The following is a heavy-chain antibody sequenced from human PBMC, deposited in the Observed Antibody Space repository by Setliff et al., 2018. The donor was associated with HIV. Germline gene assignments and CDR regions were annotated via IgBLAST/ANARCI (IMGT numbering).Heavy chain of an antibody. J-gene: IGHJ3*02. Sequence: SETLSLTCAVYGGSFSGYCCSWIRQPPGKGLEWIGEINHSGSTNYNPPLKSRVTISVDTSKNQFSLKLSPVTAAATAVYYCASDTGASPDAFDIWGQGTLVTVSS. CDR1: GGSFSGYC. CDR2: INHSGST. D-gene: IGHD5-18*01. CDR3: ASDTGASPDAFDI. V-gene: IGHV4-34*01.